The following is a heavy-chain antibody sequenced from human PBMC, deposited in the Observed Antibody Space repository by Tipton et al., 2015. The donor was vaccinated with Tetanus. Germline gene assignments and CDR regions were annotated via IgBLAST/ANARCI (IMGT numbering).Heavy chain of an antibody. CDR2: INHSGTS. V-gene: IGHV4-34*01. Sequence: LRLSCAVNGGAFSGYYWTWIRQPPGKGLEWIGEINHSGTSNHNPSLKSRVTTSVDTSKNHFFLQLSSVTAADTAVYYCARGRLTYYYGSGSRGWFDPWGQGTPVTVSS. CDR1: GGAFSGYY. J-gene: IGHJ5*02. D-gene: IGHD3-10*01. CDR3: ARGRLTYYYGSGSRGWFDP.